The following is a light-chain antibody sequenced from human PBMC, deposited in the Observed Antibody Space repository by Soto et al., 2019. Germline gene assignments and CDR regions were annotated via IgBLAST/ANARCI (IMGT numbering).Light chain of an antibody. CDR3: QQRFNWPRFT. V-gene: IGKV3-11*01. CDR1: QSVSSY. J-gene: IGKJ2*01. Sequence: EIVLTQSPATLSSSPGERATLSCRASQSVSSYLAWYQQKPGQAPRLLIYDASNRATGIPARFSGGGSGTDFALTITSLEPEDVAVYYCQQRFNWPRFTFGQGTKLEIK. CDR2: DAS.